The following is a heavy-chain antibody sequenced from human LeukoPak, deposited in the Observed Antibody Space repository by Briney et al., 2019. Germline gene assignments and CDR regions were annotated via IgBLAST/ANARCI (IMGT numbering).Heavy chain of an antibody. Sequence: GGSLRLSCAASGFSFDDNAMYWVRQAPGKGLEWVSLISGDGATTYYAASVKGRFNISRDNSKSSLCLQMNSLRSEDTALYYCAKDNQRGGFQHWGQGTLVTVSS. CDR1: GFSFDDNA. V-gene: IGHV3-43*02. J-gene: IGHJ1*01. D-gene: IGHD3-16*01. CDR2: ISGDGATT. CDR3: AKDNQRGGFQH.